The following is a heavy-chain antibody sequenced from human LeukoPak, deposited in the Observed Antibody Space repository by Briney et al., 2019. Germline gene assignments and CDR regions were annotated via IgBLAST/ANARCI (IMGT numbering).Heavy chain of an antibody. CDR2: IYGGGST. Sequence: GGSLRLSCAASGFTVSSNYMNWVRQAPGKGREWVSVIYGGGSTYYADSVKGRFTISRDNSKNTLYLQMNSLRAEDTAVYYCARSPWSGYSYYFDYWGQGTLVTVSS. V-gene: IGHV3-53*01. CDR3: ARSPWSGYSYYFDY. D-gene: IGHD3-3*01. J-gene: IGHJ4*02. CDR1: GFTVSSNY.